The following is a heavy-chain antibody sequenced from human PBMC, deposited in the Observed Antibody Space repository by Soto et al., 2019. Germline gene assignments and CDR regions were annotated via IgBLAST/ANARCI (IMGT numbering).Heavy chain of an antibody. J-gene: IGHJ4*02. D-gene: IGHD3-10*01. CDR3: ARSGLGRHFDY. Sequence: SETLSLTCTVSGGSISSYYWSWIRQPPGKGLEWIGYIYYSGSTNYNPSLKSRVTISVDTSKNQFSLKLSSVTAADTAVYYCARSGLGRHFDYWGQGTLVTVSS. V-gene: IGHV4-59*01. CDR1: GGSISSYY. CDR2: IYYSGST.